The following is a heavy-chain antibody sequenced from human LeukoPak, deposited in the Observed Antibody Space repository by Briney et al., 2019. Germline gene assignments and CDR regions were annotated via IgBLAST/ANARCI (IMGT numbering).Heavy chain of an antibody. CDR1: GGSISSYY. J-gene: IGHJ4*02. CDR2: IYYSGST. Sequence: SETLSLTRTVSGGSISSYYWSWIRQPPGKGLEWIGYIYYSGSTNYNPSLKSRVTISVDTSKNQFSLKLSSVTAADTAVYYCAKVRYDFWSGYPIPDFDYWGQGTLVTVSS. V-gene: IGHV4-59*01. D-gene: IGHD3-3*01. CDR3: AKVRYDFWSGYPIPDFDY.